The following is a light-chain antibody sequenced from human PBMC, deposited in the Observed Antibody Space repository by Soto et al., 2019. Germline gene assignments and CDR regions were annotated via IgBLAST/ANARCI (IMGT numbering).Light chain of an antibody. Sequence: QSALTQPASVSGSPGQSITIPCTGTSSDVGGYDYVSWYQHHPGKAPKFIIYDVSNRPSGVSNRFSGSKSGNTASLTISGLQAEDEADYYCSSYTSSSTYVFGTGTTVTVL. J-gene: IGLJ1*01. CDR2: DVS. CDR1: SSDVGGYDY. CDR3: SSYTSSSTYV. V-gene: IGLV2-14*03.